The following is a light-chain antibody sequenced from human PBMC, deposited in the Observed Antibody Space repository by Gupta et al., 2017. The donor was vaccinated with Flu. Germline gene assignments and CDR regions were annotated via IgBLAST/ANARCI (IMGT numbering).Light chain of an antibody. V-gene: IGLV3-25*02. CDR1: AFPDQY. J-gene: IGLJ3*02. CDR3: QSADSSDTYWV. Sequence: SFVLTQSPSAPVSSRQTARITCSGDAFPDQYSYWYQQRPGQAPILVIYKGTERPSGIPERFSGSTSGTTVTLTISGVQAEDEADYYCQSADSSDTYWVFGGGTKLTVL. CDR2: KGT.